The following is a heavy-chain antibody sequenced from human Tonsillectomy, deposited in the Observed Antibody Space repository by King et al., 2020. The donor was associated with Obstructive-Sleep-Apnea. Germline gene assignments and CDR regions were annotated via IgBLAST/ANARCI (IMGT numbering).Heavy chain of an antibody. D-gene: IGHD3-16*01. V-gene: IGHV3-48*01. CDR1: GFTFSSYS. J-gene: IGHJ6*02. Sequence: VQLVESGGGLVQPGGSLRLSCAASGFTFSSYSMNWVRQAPGKGLEWVSYISSSSSTIYYADSVKGRFTISRDNAKNSLYLQMNSLGAEDTAVYYCAGGDSDYYGMDVWGQGTTVTVSS. CDR3: AGGDSDYYGMDV. CDR2: ISSSSSTI.